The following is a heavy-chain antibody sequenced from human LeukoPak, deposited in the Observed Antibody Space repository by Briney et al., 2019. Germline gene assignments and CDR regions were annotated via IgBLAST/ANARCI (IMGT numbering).Heavy chain of an antibody. V-gene: IGHV3-30*18. Sequence: GGSLRLSCAASGFTFSSYGMHWVRQAPGKGLEWVAVISYDGSNKYYADSVKGRFTISRDNSKSTLYLQMNSLRAEDTAVYYCAKDWSIAAAGNFDYWGQGTLVTVSS. CDR1: GFTFSSYG. D-gene: IGHD6-13*01. CDR2: ISYDGSNK. J-gene: IGHJ4*02. CDR3: AKDWSIAAAGNFDY.